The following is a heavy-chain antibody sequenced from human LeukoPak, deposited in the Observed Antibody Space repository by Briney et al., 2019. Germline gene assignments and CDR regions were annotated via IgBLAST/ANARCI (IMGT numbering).Heavy chain of an antibody. CDR3: AREVGYDSSGYYRKYFDY. J-gene: IGHJ4*02. CDR2: INPNSGGT. CDR1: GYTFTGYY. Sequence: ASVKVSCKASGYTFTGYYMHWVRQAPGQGLEWMGWINPNSGGTNYAQKVQGRVTMTRDTSISTAYMELSRLRSDDTAVYYCAREVGYDSSGYYRKYFDYWAREPWSPSPQ. D-gene: IGHD3-22*01. V-gene: IGHV1-2*02.